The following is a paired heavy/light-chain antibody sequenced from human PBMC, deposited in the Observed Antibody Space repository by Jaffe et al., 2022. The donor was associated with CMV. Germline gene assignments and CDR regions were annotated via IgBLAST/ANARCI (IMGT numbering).Light chain of an antibody. J-gene: IGKJ2*01. CDR2: GAS. CDR1: QSVSSN. Sequence: EIVMTQSPATLSVSPGERATLSCRASQSVSSNLAWYQQKPGQAPRLLIYGASTRATGIPARFSGSGSGTEFTLTISSLQSEDFAVYYCQQYNNWPPEMYTFGQGTKLEIK. V-gene: IGKV3-15*01. CDR3: QQYNNWPPEMYT.
Heavy chain of an antibody. CDR3: ARHAIVVVPAPIGLRYYYYYYMDV. CDR1: GGSISSYY. V-gene: IGHV4-59*08. D-gene: IGHD2-2*01. J-gene: IGHJ6*03. CDR2: IYYSGST. Sequence: QVQLQESGPGLVKPSETLSLTCTVSGGSISSYYWSWIRQPPGKGLEWIGYIYYSGSTNYNPSLKSRVTISVDTSKNQFSLKLSSVTAADTAVYYCARHAIVVVPAPIGLRYYYYYYMDVWGKGTTVTVSS.